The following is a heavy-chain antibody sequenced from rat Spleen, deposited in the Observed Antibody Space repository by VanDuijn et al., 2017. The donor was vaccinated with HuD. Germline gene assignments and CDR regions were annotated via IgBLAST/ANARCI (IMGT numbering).Heavy chain of an antibody. J-gene: IGHJ4*01. Sequence: EVQLVESGGGLIQPGRSLKLSCTASGFTFSNYGMAWVRQTPTKGLEWVASISTGGGNTYYRDSVKGRFTISRDNAKSTLYLQMDSLRSEDTATYYCARHYGVYSEYVMDAWGQGASVTVSS. CDR2: ISTGGGNT. CDR1: GFTFSNYG. D-gene: IGHD1-11*01. CDR3: ARHYGVYSEYVMDA. V-gene: IGHV5S23*01.